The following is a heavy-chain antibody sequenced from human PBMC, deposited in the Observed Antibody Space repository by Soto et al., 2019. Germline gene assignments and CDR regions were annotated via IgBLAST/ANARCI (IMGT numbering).Heavy chain of an antibody. CDR1: GYTFTSYD. V-gene: IGHV1-8*01. Sequence: ASVKVSCKASGYTFTSYDINWVRQATGQGLEWMGWMNPNSGNTGYAQKFKGRVTMTRNTSISTAYMELSSLRSEDTAVYYCARGELQTRNYYYYYGMDVWGQGTTVTVSS. CDR2: MNPNSGNT. D-gene: IGHD1-26*01. J-gene: IGHJ6*02. CDR3: ARGELQTRNYYYYYGMDV.